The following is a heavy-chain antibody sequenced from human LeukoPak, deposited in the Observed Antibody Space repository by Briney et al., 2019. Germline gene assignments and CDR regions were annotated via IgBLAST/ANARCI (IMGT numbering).Heavy chain of an antibody. CDR1: GDSINNFY. V-gene: IGHV4-4*07. CDR2: VYSSGTT. D-gene: IGHD3-10*01. J-gene: IGHJ6*03. Sequence: PSETLSLTCTVSGDSINNFYWSWIRQPAGKGLEWIGRVYSSGTTDYNPSLKSRVSMSVDTSSNQFSLRLSSMTAADTALYYCARPVRKRGYYYMDVWGKGTTVTVSS. CDR3: ARPVRKRGYYYMDV.